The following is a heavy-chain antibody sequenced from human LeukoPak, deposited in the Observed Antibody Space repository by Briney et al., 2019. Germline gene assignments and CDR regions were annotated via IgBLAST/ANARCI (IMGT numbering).Heavy chain of an antibody. CDR3: AKDSYYYDSSGYGGAFDI. Sequence: PGGSLRLSCAASGFSFDDYAMHWVRQAPGKGLEWVSGISWNSGSRGYADSAKGRFTISRDNAKNSLYLQMNSLRAEDTALYYCAKDSYYYDSSGYGGAFDIWGQGTMVTVSS. J-gene: IGHJ3*02. CDR1: GFSFDDYA. CDR2: ISWNSGSR. V-gene: IGHV3-9*01. D-gene: IGHD3-22*01.